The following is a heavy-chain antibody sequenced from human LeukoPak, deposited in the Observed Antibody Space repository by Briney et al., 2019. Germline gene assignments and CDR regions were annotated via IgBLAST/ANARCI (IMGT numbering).Heavy chain of an antibody. CDR2: ISAYNGNT. D-gene: IGHD3-10*01. Sequence: ASVKVSCKASGYTFTSYGISGVRQAPGQGLEWMGWISAYNGNTNYAQKLQGRVTMTTDTSTSTAYMELRSLRSDDTAVYYCARDLGSMVRGVIREIDYWGQGTLVTVSS. J-gene: IGHJ4*02. CDR3: ARDLGSMVRGVIREIDY. CDR1: GYTFTSYG. V-gene: IGHV1-18*01.